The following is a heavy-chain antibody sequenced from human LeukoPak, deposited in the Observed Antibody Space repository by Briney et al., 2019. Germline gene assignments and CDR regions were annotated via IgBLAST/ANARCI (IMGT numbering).Heavy chain of an antibody. Sequence: PSETLSLTCTVSGDSLSGYYWTWIRQPRGKGLEGIGYIYYCGNTNHNPSLKSRVTISVDTCRTQFSPRLTSVTAADTAVYYCAREAHQARPGRFDPWGQGTLVTVSS. CDR3: AREAHQARPGRFDP. J-gene: IGHJ5*02. V-gene: IGHV4-59*01. CDR2: IYYCGNT. CDR1: GDSLSGYY.